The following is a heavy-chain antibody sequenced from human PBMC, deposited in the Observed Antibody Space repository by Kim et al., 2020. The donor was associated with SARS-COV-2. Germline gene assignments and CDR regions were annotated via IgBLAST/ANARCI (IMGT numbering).Heavy chain of an antibody. D-gene: IGHD6-19*01. CDR1: GFTFSSYW. CDR2: IKQDGSEK. CDR3: ARERRDKSSGWQKYYFDY. J-gene: IGHJ4*02. V-gene: IGHV3-7*03. Sequence: GGSLRLSCAVSGFTFSSYWMSWVRQAPGKGLEWVANIKQDGSEKYYVDSVMGRFTISRDNAKNSLYLQMNSLRAEDTAVYYCARERRDKSSGWQKYYFDYWGQGTLVTVSS.